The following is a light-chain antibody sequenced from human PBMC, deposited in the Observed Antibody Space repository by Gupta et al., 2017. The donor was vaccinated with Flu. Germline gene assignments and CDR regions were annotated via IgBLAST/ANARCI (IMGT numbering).Light chain of an antibody. CDR2: WAF. Sequence: SLGERASINCKSSQSVLYTSNNKNYLAWYQQKPGQPPKLLIYWAFTRESGVPERFSGSGSGTDFTLTISSLQAEDVAVYYCQQYYSSPWTFGQGTKVEIK. J-gene: IGKJ1*01. CDR1: QSVLYTSNNKNY. CDR3: QQYYSSPWT. V-gene: IGKV4-1*01.